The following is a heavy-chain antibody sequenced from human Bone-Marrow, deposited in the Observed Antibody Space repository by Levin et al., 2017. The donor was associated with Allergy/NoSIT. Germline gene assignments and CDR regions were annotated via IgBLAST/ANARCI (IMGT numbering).Heavy chain of an antibody. Sequence: GESLKVSCKASGYTFTGYYLHWVRQAPGQGLEWMGWINPNSGDTNSAQKFQGRVTMTRDTSITTAYMELSRLTSDDTAVYYCARERSITIFGVVPTKTFDYWGQGTLVTVSS. CDR2: INPNSGDT. CDR1: GYTFTGYY. V-gene: IGHV1-2*02. J-gene: IGHJ4*02. D-gene: IGHD3-3*01. CDR3: ARERSITIFGVVPTKTFDY.